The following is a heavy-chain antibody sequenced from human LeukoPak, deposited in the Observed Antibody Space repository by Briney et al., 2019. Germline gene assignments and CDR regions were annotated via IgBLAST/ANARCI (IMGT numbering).Heavy chain of an antibody. CDR3: AGYSGSHLGAGAEYFQH. Sequence: SETLSLTCTVSGASISSSSYYWAWIRQPPGKGLEWIGSMDCSGSTYYKPSLKSRVTISVDTSKNQFSLKLSSVTAADTAVYYCAGYSGSHLGAGAEYFQHLGQGTLVPVSS. V-gene: IGHV4-39*01. J-gene: IGHJ1*01. D-gene: IGHD1-26*01. CDR1: GASISSSSYY. CDR2: MDCSGST.